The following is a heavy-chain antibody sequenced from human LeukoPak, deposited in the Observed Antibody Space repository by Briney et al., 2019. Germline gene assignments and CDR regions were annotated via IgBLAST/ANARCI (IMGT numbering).Heavy chain of an antibody. CDR1: GFTFSSYW. V-gene: IGHV3-7*01. CDR3: AKDDSSGLVTLGTFQR. Sequence: GGSLRLSCAASGFTFSSYWMSWVRQAPGKGLEWVANIKQDGSEKYYVDSVKGRFTISRDNAKNSLYLQMNSLRAEDTAVYFCAKDDSSGLVTLGTFQRWGQGTLVSVSS. CDR2: IKQDGSEK. D-gene: IGHD6-19*01. J-gene: IGHJ1*01.